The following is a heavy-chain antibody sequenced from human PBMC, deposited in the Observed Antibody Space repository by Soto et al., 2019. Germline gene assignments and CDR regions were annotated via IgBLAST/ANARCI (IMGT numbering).Heavy chain of an antibody. Sequence: ASVKVSCKASGFTFTSSAVQWVRQARGQRLEWIGWIVVGSGNTNYAQKFQERVTITRDMSTSTAYMELSSLRSEDTAVYYCAAGIPIFGGVADYGMDVWGQGTTVTVSS. V-gene: IGHV1-58*01. J-gene: IGHJ6*02. CDR2: IVVGSGNT. CDR3: AAGIPIFGGVADYGMDV. D-gene: IGHD3-3*01. CDR1: GFTFTSSA.